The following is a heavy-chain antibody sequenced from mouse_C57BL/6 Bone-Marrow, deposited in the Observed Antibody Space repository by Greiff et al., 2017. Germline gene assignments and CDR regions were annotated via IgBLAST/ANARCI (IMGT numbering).Heavy chain of an antibody. D-gene: IGHD2-3*01. V-gene: IGHV1-5*01. J-gene: IGHJ2*01. CDR2: IYPGNSDT. CDR3: TRGRHGYYEDIMDY. CDR1: GYTFTSYW. Sequence: EVQLQESGTVLARPGASVKMSCKTSGYTFTSYWMHWVQQRPGQGLEWIGAIYPGNSDTRYNQKFKGKAKLTAVTSASTAYMDISSLTNEDSEVYSCTRGRHGYYEDIMDYWGQGTTLTVSS.